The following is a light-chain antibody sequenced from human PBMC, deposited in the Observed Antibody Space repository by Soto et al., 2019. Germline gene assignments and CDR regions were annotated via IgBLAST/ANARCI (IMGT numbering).Light chain of an antibody. CDR3: CSYAGSSTFV. CDR2: DGF. V-gene: IGLV2-23*03. J-gene: IGLJ1*01. CDR1: SSDVGSYDL. Sequence: QSALTQPASVSGSRGKSITFSCAGSSSDVGSYDLVSWYQQHPGEAPKLIIYDGFKRPSGVSDRFSGSKSGYTASLTISGLQADDEADYYCCSYAGSSTFVFGTGTKVIVL.